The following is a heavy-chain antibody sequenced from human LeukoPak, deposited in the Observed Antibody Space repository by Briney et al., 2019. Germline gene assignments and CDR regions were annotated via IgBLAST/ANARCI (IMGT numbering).Heavy chain of an antibody. CDR3: TRGAGWLIDY. CDR1: DDSISDYY. J-gene: IGHJ4*02. D-gene: IGHD3-16*01. Sequence: SETLSLTCTVSDDSISDYYRGWIRQPPGKGLGWIGYFHNSGTSTYNPSLKSRVTISADTSKNQFSLKLNSLTTADTAVYYCTRGAGWLIDYWGQGILITVSS. CDR2: FHNSGTS. V-gene: IGHV4-59*01.